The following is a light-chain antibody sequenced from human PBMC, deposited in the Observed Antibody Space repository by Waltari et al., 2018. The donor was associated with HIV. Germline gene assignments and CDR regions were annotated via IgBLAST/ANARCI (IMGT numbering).Light chain of an antibody. CDR1: QDINNY. J-gene: IGKJ3*01. Sequence: DIQLTQSPSFLSASVGDRVTITCRASQDINNYLAWYQQKPGKAPKLLIYTASTLQRGVPSRFSGSGSGTEFTLTISSLQPEDFATYYCQQFHSYPRFGPGTKVDI. CDR2: TAS. CDR3: QQFHSYPR. V-gene: IGKV1-9*01.